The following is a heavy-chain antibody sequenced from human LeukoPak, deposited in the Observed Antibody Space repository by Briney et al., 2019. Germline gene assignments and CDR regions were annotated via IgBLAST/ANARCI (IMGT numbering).Heavy chain of an antibody. CDR2: IYHSGST. CDR3: ARVRDAGFGELLFGYFDY. D-gene: IGHD3-10*01. J-gene: IGHJ4*02. CDR1: GYSISSGYY. V-gene: IGHV4-38-2*01. Sequence: SETPSLTCAVSGYSISSGYYWGWIRQPPGKGLEWIGSIYHSGSTYYNPSLKSRVTISVDTSKNQFSLKLSSVTAADTAVYYCARVRDAGFGELLFGYFDYWGQGTLVTVSS.